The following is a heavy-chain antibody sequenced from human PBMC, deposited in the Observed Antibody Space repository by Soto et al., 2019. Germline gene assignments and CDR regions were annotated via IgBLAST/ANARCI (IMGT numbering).Heavy chain of an antibody. CDR3: ARDLDSSSWYGGSDY. V-gene: IGHV3-11*01. CDR1: GFTFSDYY. D-gene: IGHD6-13*01. CDR2: ISSSGSTI. J-gene: IGHJ4*02. Sequence: PXGSLKLSCSASGFTFSDYYMSWIRQAPGKGLEWVSYISSSGSTIYYADSVKGRFTISRDNAKNSLYLQMNSLRAEDTAVYYCARDLDSSSWYGGSDYWGQGTLVTVSS.